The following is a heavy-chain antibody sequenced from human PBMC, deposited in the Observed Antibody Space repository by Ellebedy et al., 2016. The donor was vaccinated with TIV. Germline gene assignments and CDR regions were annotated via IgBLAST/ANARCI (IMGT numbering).Heavy chain of an antibody. CDR2: ISYDGSEK. CDR3: ARGLAMSGEEVGRDTKYFRH. V-gene: IGHV3-30*03. J-gene: IGHJ4*02. CDR1: GFTFSRCG. Sequence: GESLKISCVVSGFTFSRCGMHWVRQAPGKGLEWVAVISYDGSEKYYEDAVRGRFTISRDNSKNTLYLQMDSLRVEDMAVYYCARGLAMSGEEVGRDTKYFRHWGRGTLVTVSS. D-gene: IGHD3-10*02.